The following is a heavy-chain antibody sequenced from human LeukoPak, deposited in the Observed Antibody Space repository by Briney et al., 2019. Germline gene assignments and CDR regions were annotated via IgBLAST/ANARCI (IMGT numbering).Heavy chain of an antibody. CDR1: VFTFTSSA. CDR3: AAAPGPIVAT. J-gene: IGHJ5*02. Sequence: SVKVSCKASVFTFTSSAAQWVRQARGQRLEWIGWIVVGSGNTNYAQKFQERVTITRDMSTSTAYMELSSLRSEDTAVYYCAAAPGPIVATWGQGTLVTVSS. CDR2: IVVGSGNT. V-gene: IGHV1-58*01. D-gene: IGHD5-12*01.